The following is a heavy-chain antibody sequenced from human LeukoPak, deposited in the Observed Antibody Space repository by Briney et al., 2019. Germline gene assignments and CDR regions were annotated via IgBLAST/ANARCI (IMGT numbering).Heavy chain of an antibody. D-gene: IGHD3-22*01. CDR1: GFTFSSYA. CDR3: ARDRDDSSGSHNTGLGY. V-gene: IGHV3-30*11. CDR2: ISYDGSNK. Sequence: PGRSLRLSCAASGFTFSSYAMHWVRQAPGKGLEWVAVISYDGSNKYYADSVKGRFTIPRDNSKNTLYLQMNSLRAEDTAVYYCARDRDDSSGSHNTGLGYWGQGTLVTVSS. J-gene: IGHJ4*02.